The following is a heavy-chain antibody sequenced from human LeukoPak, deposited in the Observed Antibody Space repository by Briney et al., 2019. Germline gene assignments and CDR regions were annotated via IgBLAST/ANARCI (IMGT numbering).Heavy chain of an antibody. CDR2: ISSSGGST. J-gene: IGHJ4*02. D-gene: IGHD3-22*01. Sequence: GGSLRLSCAASGFTFSSYAMSWVRQAPGKGLEWVSAISSSGGSTYYADSVKGRFTISRDNSENTLYLQMNSLRAEDSAVYYCASKYYYDSSGYYGVVYWGQGTLVTASS. CDR1: GFTFSSYA. V-gene: IGHV3-23*01. CDR3: ASKYYYDSSGYYGVVY.